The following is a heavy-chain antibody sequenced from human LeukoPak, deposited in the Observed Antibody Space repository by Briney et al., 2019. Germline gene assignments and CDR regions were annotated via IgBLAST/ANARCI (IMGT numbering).Heavy chain of an antibody. D-gene: IGHD3-3*01. CDR1: GFTFSSYG. CDR3: TRRYDFWSGYDDFDY. Sequence: TGRSLRLSCAASGFTFSSYGMHWVRQAPGKGLEWVAVISYDGSNKYYADSVKGRFTISRDNSKNTLYLQMNSLKTEDTAVYYCTRRYDFWSGYDDFDYWGQGTLVTVSS. V-gene: IGHV3-30*03. CDR2: ISYDGSNK. J-gene: IGHJ4*02.